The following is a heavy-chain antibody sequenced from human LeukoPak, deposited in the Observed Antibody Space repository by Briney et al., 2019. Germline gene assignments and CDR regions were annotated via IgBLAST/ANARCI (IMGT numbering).Heavy chain of an antibody. J-gene: IGHJ3*02. CDR1: GYTFTSYA. D-gene: IGHD1-26*01. CDR3: AKDLESAWVWELQNNAFDI. Sequence: ASVKVSCKASGYTFTSYAMHWVRQAPGQRLEWMGWINAGNGNTKYSQKFQGRVTITRDTSASTAYMELSSLRSEDTAVYYCAKDLESAWVWELQNNAFDIWGQGTMVTVSS. V-gene: IGHV1-3*01. CDR2: INAGNGNT.